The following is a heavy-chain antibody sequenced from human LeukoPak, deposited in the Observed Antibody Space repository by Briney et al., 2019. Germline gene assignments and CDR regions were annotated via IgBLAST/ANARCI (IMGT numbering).Heavy chain of an antibody. D-gene: IGHD3-16*01. CDR1: GFTFSSYW. CDR2: INHNGNVN. CDR3: ARGGGLDV. V-gene: IGHV3-7*03. J-gene: IGHJ6*02. Sequence: GGSLRLSCAASGFTFSSYWMNWARQAPGKGLEWVSSINHNGNVNYYVDSVKGRFTISRDNAKNSLYLQMSNLRAEDTAVYFCARGGGLDVWGQGATVTVSS.